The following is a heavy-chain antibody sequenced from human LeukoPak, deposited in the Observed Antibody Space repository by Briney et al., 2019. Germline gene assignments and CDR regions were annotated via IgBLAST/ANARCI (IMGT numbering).Heavy chain of an antibody. Sequence: RVSCKASGFTFSSYSMNWVRQAPGKGLEWVSSISSSSSYIYYADSVKGRFTISRDNAKNSLYLQMNSLRAEDTAVYYCASLYYDYVWGSSEVADYWGQGTLVTVSS. CDR3: ASLYYDYVWGSSEVADY. CDR2: ISSSSSYI. D-gene: IGHD3-16*01. V-gene: IGHV3-21*01. J-gene: IGHJ4*02. CDR1: GFTFSSYS.